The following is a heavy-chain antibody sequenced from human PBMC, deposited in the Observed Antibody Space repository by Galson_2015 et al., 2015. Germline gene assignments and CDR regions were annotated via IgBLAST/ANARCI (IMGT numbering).Heavy chain of an antibody. D-gene: IGHD4-17*01. J-gene: IGHJ5*02. V-gene: IGHV3-49*04. CDR3: TRDRDYGDAPKWFDP. CDR1: GFSFGDFG. CDR2: IRSKAYGGTT. Sequence: SLRLSCAASGFSFGDFGMSWVCQAPGKGLEWVGFIRSKAYGGTTEYAASVKGRFTISRDDSNSITYLRTNSLKTEDTAVYYCTRDRDYGDAPKWFDPWGQGTLVTVSS.